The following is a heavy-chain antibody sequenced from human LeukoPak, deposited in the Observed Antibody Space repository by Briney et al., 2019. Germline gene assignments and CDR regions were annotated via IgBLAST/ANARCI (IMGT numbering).Heavy chain of an antibody. Sequence: PGGSPRLSCEASGFRFSGFWMSWVRQAPGKGPEWVANINQESSEKYYVDSVRGRFTISRDNAKNSLSLQMISLRVEDTAVYYCAREVDRSFGYWGQGNVVTVSS. J-gene: IGHJ4*02. CDR3: AREVDRSFGY. CDR2: INQESSEK. V-gene: IGHV3-7*01. CDR1: GFRFSGFW. D-gene: IGHD1-26*01.